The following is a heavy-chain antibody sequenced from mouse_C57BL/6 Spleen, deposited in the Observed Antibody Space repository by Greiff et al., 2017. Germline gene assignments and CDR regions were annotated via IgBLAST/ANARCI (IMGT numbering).Heavy chain of an antibody. CDR1: GYTFTSYW. Sequence: VQLQQPGAELVKPGASVKMSCKASGYTFTSYWITWVKQRPGQGLEWIGDIYPGSGSTNYNEKFKSKATMTVDTSSSTAYMQLSSLTSEDAAVYYCARRGYGSEGGYWGQGTTLTVSS. CDR3: ARRGYGSEGGY. J-gene: IGHJ2*01. CDR2: IYPGSGST. V-gene: IGHV1-55*01. D-gene: IGHD1-1*01.